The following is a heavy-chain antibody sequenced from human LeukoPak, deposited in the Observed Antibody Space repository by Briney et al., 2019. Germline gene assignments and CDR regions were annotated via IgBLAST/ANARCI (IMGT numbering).Heavy chain of an antibody. J-gene: IGHJ4*02. CDR2: IWYDGSNK. CDR3: ARFLDTAMVNGY. Sequence: PGGSLRLSCAASGFTFSSYGMHWVRQAPGKGLEWVAVIWYDGSNKYYADSVKGRFTISRDNAKNSLYLQMNSLRAEDTAVYYCARFLDTAMVNGYWGQGTLVTVSS. D-gene: IGHD5-18*01. CDR1: GFTFSSYG. V-gene: IGHV3-33*01.